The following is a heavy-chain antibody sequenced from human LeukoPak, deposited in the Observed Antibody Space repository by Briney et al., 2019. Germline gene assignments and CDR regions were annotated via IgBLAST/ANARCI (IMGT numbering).Heavy chain of an antibody. V-gene: IGHV4-39*07. CDR3: ARTGSYSSSWYKGVEY. CDR1: GGSISSSSYY. CDR2: IYYSGST. Sequence: SETLSLTCTVSGGSISSSSYYWGWIRQPPGKGLEWIGSIYYSGSTYYNPSLKSRVTISVDTSKNQFSLKLSSVTAADTAVYYCARTGSYSSSWYKGVEYWGQGTLVTVSS. J-gene: IGHJ4*02. D-gene: IGHD6-13*01.